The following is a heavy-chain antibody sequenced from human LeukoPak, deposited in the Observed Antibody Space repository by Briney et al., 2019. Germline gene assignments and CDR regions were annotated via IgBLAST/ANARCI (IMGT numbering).Heavy chain of an antibody. J-gene: IGHJ4*02. Sequence: SETLSLTCTVSGGSISSSSYYWGWIRQPPGKGLEWIGSIYYSGSTNYNPSLKSRVTISVDKSKNQFSLKLSSVTAADTAVYYCATHTLKQQGDWGQGTLVTVSS. V-gene: IGHV4-39*07. D-gene: IGHD6-13*01. CDR3: ATHTLKQQGD. CDR2: IYYSGST. CDR1: GGSISSSSYY.